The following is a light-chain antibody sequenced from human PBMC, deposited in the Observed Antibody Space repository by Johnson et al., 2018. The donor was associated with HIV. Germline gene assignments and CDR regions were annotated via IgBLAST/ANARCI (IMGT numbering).Light chain of an antibody. CDR2: DND. CDR1: SSNIGNNY. Sequence: QSVLTQPPSVSAAPGQKVTISCSGTSSNIGNNYVSWYQHLPGTAPKVLIYDNDKRPSGIPDRLSGSKSGTSATLGISGLQTGDEADYYCGTWDSSLSIPNYVCGAGTKVTVL. V-gene: IGLV1-51*01. CDR3: GTWDSSLSIPNYV. J-gene: IGLJ1*01.